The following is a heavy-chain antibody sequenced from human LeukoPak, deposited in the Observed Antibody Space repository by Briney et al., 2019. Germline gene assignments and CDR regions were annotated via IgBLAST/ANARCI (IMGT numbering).Heavy chain of an antibody. Sequence: ASVKVSCKASGYTFTSYDITWVRQAPGQGLEWMGWINPNSGDTNYAQKFQGRVTMTRDTSISTAYMELSRLRSDNTAVYYCAREDDYGDYDVNAFDIWGQGTMVTVSS. CDR1: GYTFTSYD. CDR3: AREDDYGDYDVNAFDI. D-gene: IGHD4-17*01. CDR2: INPNSGDT. V-gene: IGHV1-2*02. J-gene: IGHJ3*02.